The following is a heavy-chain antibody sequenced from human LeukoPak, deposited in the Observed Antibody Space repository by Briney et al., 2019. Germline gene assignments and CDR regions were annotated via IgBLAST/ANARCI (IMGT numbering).Heavy chain of an antibody. J-gene: IGHJ4*02. CDR1: GGSISSGSYY. CDR2: IYTSGST. Sequence: PSGTLSLTCTVSGGSISSGSYYWSWIRQPAGKGLEWVGRIYTSGSTNYNPSLKSRVTISVDTSKNQFSLKLSSVTAADTAVYYCARAGAYSYGSEYYFDYWGQGTLVTVSS. CDR3: ARAGAYSYGSEYYFDY. D-gene: IGHD5-18*01. V-gene: IGHV4-61*02.